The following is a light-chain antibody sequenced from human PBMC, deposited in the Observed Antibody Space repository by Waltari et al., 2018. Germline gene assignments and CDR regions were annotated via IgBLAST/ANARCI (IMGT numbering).Light chain of an antibody. CDR1: QSISGY. CDR2: AAS. Sequence: DIQMTQSPSALSASVGDRVTITCRASQSISGYLNWYQQTPGKAPKLLIYAASILQSGVPSRFSGSGSRTDFTLTISSLQPEDFAAYYCQQSYSSPKWTFGQGTKVEVK. CDR3: QQSYSSPKWT. V-gene: IGKV1-39*01. J-gene: IGKJ1*01.